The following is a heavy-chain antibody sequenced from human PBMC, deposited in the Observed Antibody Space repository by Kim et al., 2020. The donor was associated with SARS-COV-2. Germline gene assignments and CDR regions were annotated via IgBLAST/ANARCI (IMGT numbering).Heavy chain of an antibody. D-gene: IGHD3-22*01. CDR1: GFTFSSYW. J-gene: IGHJ3*02. Sequence: GGSLRLSCAASGFTFSSYWMSWVRQAPGKGLEWVANIKQDGSEKYYVDSVKGRFTISRDNAKNSLYLQMNSLRAEDTAVYYCARAPGIIYYDSSGYNDAFDSWGQGTMVTVSS. V-gene: IGHV3-7*01. CDR3: ARAPGIIYYDSSGYNDAFDS. CDR2: IKQDGSEK.